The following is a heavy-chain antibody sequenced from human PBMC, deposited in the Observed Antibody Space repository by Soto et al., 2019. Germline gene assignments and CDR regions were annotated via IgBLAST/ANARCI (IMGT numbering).Heavy chain of an antibody. J-gene: IGHJ4*02. CDR1: GFTFSSYG. CDR3: ARESDSSSWPFDY. D-gene: IGHD6-13*01. V-gene: IGHV3-33*01. Sequence: QVQLVESGGGVVQPGRSLRLSCAASGFTFSSYGMHWVRQAPGKGLEWVAVIWYDGSNKYYADSVKGRFTISRDNSKNTLYLQMNSLRAEDTAVYYCARESDSSSWPFDYWGQGTLVTVSS. CDR2: IWYDGSNK.